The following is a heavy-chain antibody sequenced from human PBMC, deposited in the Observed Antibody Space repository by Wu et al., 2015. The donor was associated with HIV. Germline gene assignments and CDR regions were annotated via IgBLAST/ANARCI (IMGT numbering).Heavy chain of an antibody. CDR2: IIPIFGTA. D-gene: IGHD3-22*01. V-gene: IGHV1-69*13. J-gene: IGHJ6*02. CDR3: ARDNGLNYDSSGYYWGYGMDV. CDR1: GGTFSSYA. Sequence: QVQLVQSGAEVKKPGSSVKVSCKASGGTFSSYAISWVRQAPGQGLEWMGRIIPIFGTANYAQKFQGRVTITADESTSTAYMELSSLRSEDTAVYYCARDNGLNYDSSGYYWGYGMDVWGQGTTVTVSS.